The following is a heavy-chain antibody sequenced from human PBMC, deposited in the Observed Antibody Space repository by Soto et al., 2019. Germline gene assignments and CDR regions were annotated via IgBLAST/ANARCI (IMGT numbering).Heavy chain of an antibody. CDR3: ARGIR. J-gene: IGHJ4*02. V-gene: IGHV1-69*13. D-gene: IGHD3-10*01. Sequence: SVKVSCKASGSTFTGYYMHWVRQAPGQGLEWMGWINPIFGTANYAQKFQGRVTITADESTSTAYMELSSLRSEDTAVYYCARGIRWGQGTLVTVSS. CDR2: INPIFGTA. CDR1: GSTFTGYY.